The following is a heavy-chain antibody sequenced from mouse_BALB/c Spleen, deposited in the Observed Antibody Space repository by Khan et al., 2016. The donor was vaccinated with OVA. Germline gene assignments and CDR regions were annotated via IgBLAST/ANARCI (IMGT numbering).Heavy chain of an antibody. CDR1: GYTITDYY. D-gene: IGHD1-2*01. CDR2: ISPGSGDT. CDR3: ARRNYFGYTFAY. J-gene: IGHJ3*01. Sequence: QVQLKESGAELARPGASVKLSCKASGYTITDYYINWVKQRTGQGLEWIGEISPGSGDTYYNERFKGKATLTADKSSSTAYMQLSSLTSEASAVYFCARRNYFGYTFAYWGQGTLVTVSA. V-gene: IGHV1-77*01.